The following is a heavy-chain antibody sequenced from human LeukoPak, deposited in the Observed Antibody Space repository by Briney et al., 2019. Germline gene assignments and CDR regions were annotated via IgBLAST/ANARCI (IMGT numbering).Heavy chain of an antibody. Sequence: SETLSLTCTVSGGSISSSSYYWGWICQPPGKGLEWIGSIYYSGSTYYNPSLKSRVTISVDTSKNQFSLKLSSVTAADSAVYYCARHRAVSVVGNFYFDYWGQGILVTVSS. J-gene: IGHJ4*02. V-gene: IGHV4-39*01. CDR1: GGSISSSSYY. CDR2: IYYSGST. D-gene: IGHD1-26*01. CDR3: ARHRAVSVVGNFYFDY.